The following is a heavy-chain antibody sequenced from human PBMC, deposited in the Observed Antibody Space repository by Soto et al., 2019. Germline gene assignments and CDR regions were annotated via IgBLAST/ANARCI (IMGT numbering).Heavy chain of an antibody. CDR3: ARSPPEYSGYDLAYYFDY. D-gene: IGHD5-12*01. CDR1: GYSFTSYW. CDR2: IYPGDSDT. V-gene: IGHV5-51*01. Sequence: GESLKISCKGSGYSFTSYWIGWVRQMPGKGLEWMGIIYPGDSDTRYSPSFQGQVTISGDKSISTAYLQWSSLKASDTAMYYCARSPPEYSGYDLAYYFDYWGQGTLVTVSS. J-gene: IGHJ4*02.